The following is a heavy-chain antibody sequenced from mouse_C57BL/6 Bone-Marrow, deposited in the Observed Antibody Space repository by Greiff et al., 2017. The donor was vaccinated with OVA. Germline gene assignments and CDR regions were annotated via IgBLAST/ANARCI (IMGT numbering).Heavy chain of an antibody. CDR3: ARWGIYYCGSSHGAMGY. Sequence: VQLQQSGPELVKPGASVKISCKASGYAFSSSWMNWVKQRPGKGLEWIGRIYPGDGDTNYNGKFKGKATLTADKSSSTAYMQLSSLTSVDSAVYFCARWGIYYCGSSHGAMGYWGQGTSVTVSS. J-gene: IGHJ4*01. V-gene: IGHV1-82*01. CDR1: GYAFSSSW. D-gene: IGHD1-1*01. CDR2: IYPGDGDT.